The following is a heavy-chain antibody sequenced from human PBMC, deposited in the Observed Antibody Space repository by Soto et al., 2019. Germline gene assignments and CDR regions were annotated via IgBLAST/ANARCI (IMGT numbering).Heavy chain of an antibody. V-gene: IGHV3-11*01. CDR1: GFTFSDYY. CDR2: ISSSGSTI. J-gene: IGHJ4*02. Sequence: QVQLVESGGGLVKPGGSLRLSCAASGFTFSDYYMSWIRQAPGKGLEWVSYISSSGSTIYYADYVKGRFTISRDNAKNSLYLQMNSLRAEETAVYYCARVSPPYSGYEPYFDYWGQGTLVTVSS. D-gene: IGHD5-12*01. CDR3: ARVSPPYSGYEPYFDY.